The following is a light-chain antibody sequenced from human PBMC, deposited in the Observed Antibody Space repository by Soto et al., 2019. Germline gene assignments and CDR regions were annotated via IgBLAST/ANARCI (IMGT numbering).Light chain of an antibody. Sequence: EMILTQSPATLSVSPGGRATLSCRASQSLTNNLAWYQQKPGQAPRLLIYAASTRATGIPARFSGSGSGTDFTLTISSLQSEDFAVYHCQQLNSYPFTFGPGTKVDIK. J-gene: IGKJ3*01. CDR1: QSLTNN. CDR2: AAS. V-gene: IGKV3-15*01. CDR3: QQLNSYPFT.